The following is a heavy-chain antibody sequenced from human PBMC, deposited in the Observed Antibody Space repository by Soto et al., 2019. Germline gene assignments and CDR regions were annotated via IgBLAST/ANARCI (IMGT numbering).Heavy chain of an antibody. Sequence: QVPLVESGGGVVQPGRSLRLSCAASGFTFSSYGMHWVRQAPGKGLEWVAGISYDGSNKYYADSVKGRFTISIDNSKNTLYLQMNSLRAEDTAVYYCAKDSMAGVSFVDYWGQGTLVTVSS. D-gene: IGHD6-19*01. CDR1: GFTFSSYG. J-gene: IGHJ4*02. CDR2: ISYDGSNK. V-gene: IGHV3-30*18. CDR3: AKDSMAGVSFVDY.